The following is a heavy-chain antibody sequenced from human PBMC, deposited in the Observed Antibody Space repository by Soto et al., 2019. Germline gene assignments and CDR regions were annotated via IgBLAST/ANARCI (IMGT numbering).Heavy chain of an antibody. V-gene: IGHV4-34*01. D-gene: IGHD1-1*01. CDR2: INHSGST. J-gene: IGHJ6*02. Sequence: SETLSLTCAVYGGSFSSYYWSWIRQPPGKGLEWIGEINHSGSTNYNPSLKSRVTISVDTSKNQFSLKLSSVTAADTAVYYCASGWQLFYYGMDVWGQGTTVT. CDR3: ASGWQLFYYGMDV. CDR1: GGSFSSYY.